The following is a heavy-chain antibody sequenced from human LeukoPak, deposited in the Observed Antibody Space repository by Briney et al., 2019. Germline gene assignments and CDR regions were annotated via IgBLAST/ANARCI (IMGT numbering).Heavy chain of an antibody. CDR3: TSLIDP. V-gene: IGHV3-73*01. J-gene: IGHJ5*02. D-gene: IGHD3-9*01. CDR1: GFTFSGSA. CDR2: IRSKANNYAT. Sequence: GGSLKLTCAASGFTFSGSAMHWVRQASGKGLEWVGRIRSKANNYATAYAASVKGRFTISRDDSKNTAYLQMNSLKTEDTAVYYCTSLIDPWGQGTLVTVSS.